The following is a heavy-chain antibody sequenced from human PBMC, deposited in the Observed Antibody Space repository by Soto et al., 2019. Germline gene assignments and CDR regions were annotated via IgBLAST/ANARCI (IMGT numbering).Heavy chain of an antibody. CDR2: IYYSGST. J-gene: IGHJ4*02. CDR1: GGSISSSSYY. CDR3: AIRPPGTDCSGGSCYPLDGDY. V-gene: IGHV4-39*01. Sequence: QLQLQESGPGLVKPSETLSLTCTVSGGSISSSSYYWGWIRQPPGKGLEWIGSIYYSGSTYYNPSLKSRVTISVDTSKNQFSLKLSSVTAADTAVYYCAIRPPGTDCSGGSCYPLDGDYWGQGTLVTVSS. D-gene: IGHD2-15*01.